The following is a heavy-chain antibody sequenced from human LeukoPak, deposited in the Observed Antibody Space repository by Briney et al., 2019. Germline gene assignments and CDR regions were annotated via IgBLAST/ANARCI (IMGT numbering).Heavy chain of an antibody. CDR3: AKDEAAGIDAFDI. CDR1: GFTFSSYG. CDR2: IRYDGSNK. V-gene: IGHV3-30*02. J-gene: IGHJ3*02. Sequence: YPGGSLRLSCAASGFTFSSYGMHWVRQAPGKGLEWVAFIRYDGSNKYYADSVKGRFTISRDNSKNTLYLQMNSLRTEDTAVYYCAKDEAAGIDAFDIWGQGTMVTVSS. D-gene: IGHD6-13*01.